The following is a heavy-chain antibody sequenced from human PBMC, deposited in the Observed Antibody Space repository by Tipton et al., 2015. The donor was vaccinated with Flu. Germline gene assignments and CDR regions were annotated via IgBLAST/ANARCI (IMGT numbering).Heavy chain of an antibody. Sequence: SLRLSCAASGFSFDDYAMHWVRQAPGKGLEWVSGISWNSGTIVYADSVKGRFIISRDNAKHSLYLQMNSLRPEDTAFYYCAKRALLRYFDYWGQGTLVTVSS. CDR2: ISWNSGTI. J-gene: IGHJ4*02. CDR1: GFSFDDYA. V-gene: IGHV3-9*01. CDR3: AKRALLRYFDY. D-gene: IGHD3-10*01.